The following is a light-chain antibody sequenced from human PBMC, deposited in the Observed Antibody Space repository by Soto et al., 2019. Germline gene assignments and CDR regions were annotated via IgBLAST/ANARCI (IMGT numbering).Light chain of an antibody. J-gene: IGKJ3*01. Sequence: AIRMTQSPSSLSASTGDRVTITCRASQGISSYLAWYQQKPGKAPKLLIYAASTLQSGVPSRFSGSGSGTDFTLTIICLQSEDFATYYCQQYYSYPRITFGPGTKVDIK. CDR3: QQYYSYPRIT. CDR2: AAS. CDR1: QGISSY. V-gene: IGKV1-8*01.